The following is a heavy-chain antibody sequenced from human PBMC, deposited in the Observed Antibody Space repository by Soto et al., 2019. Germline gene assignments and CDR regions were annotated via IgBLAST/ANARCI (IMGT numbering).Heavy chain of an antibody. CDR3: TREQSDDNYFDP. D-gene: IGHD6-19*01. Sequence: SETLSLTCTVSGAALSSGGYFYTWVRQPQGKGLXWLGXXXYXGXTXYXXXXKSRVTISLDKSKSQFSLSLISVTAADTAVYYCTREQSDDNYFDPWGQGTLVTVSS. CDR1: GAALSSGGYF. V-gene: IGHV4-61*08. CDR2: XXYXGXT. J-gene: IGHJ5*02.